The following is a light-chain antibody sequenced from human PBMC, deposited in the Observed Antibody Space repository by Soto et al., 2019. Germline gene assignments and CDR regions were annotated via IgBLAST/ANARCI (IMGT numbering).Light chain of an antibody. CDR3: LQDYNYPLT. V-gene: IGKV1-6*01. CDR1: QGIRND. CDR2: AAS. J-gene: IGKJ4*01. Sequence: LSASVVDRVTITFRASQGIRNDLGWYQQKPGKAPKLLIYAASSLQSGVPSRFSGSGSGTDFTLTISSLQPEDFATYYCLQDYNYPLTFGGGTKVDTK.